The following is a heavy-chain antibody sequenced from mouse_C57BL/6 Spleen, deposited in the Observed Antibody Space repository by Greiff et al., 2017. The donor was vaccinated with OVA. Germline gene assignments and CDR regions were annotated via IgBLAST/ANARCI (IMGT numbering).Heavy chain of an antibody. CDR3: ASYSNLYAMDY. J-gene: IGHJ4*01. D-gene: IGHD2-5*01. CDR2: FHPYNDDT. CDR1: GYTFTTYP. Sequence: VKLMESGAELVKPGASVKMSCKASGYTFTTYPIEWMKQNHGKSLEWIGNFHPYNDDTKYNEKFKGKATLTVEKSSSTVYLELSRLTSDDSAVYYCASYSNLYAMDYWGQGTSVTVSS. V-gene: IGHV1-47*01.